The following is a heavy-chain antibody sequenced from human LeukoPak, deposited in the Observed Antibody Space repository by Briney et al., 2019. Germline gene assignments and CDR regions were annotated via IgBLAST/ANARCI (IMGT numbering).Heavy chain of an antibody. CDR2: MNPNSGNT. V-gene: IGHV1-8*01. Sequence: ASVKVSCKASGYTFTSYDINWVRQATGQGLEWMGWMNPNSGNTGYAQKFQGRVTMTRNTSISTAYMELSSLRSEDTAVYYCARGGILWFGELLYYFDYWGQGTLVTVSP. CDR1: GYTFTSYD. CDR3: ARGGILWFGELLYYFDY. J-gene: IGHJ4*02. D-gene: IGHD3-10*01.